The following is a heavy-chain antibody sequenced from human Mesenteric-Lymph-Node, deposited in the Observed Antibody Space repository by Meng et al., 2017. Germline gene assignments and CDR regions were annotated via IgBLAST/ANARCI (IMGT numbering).Heavy chain of an antibody. J-gene: IGHJ4*02. CDR1: GGPFSSYA. V-gene: IGHV1-69*06. Sequence: QVQLGQSGAEVKKPGSSVKVSCKASGGPFSSYAISWVRQAPGQGLEWMGGIIPIFGTANYAQKFQGRVTITADKSTSTAYMELSSLGSEDTAVYYCARDSAQYSSSFDYWGQGTLVTVSS. CDR2: IIPIFGTA. D-gene: IGHD6-6*01. CDR3: ARDSAQYSSSFDY.